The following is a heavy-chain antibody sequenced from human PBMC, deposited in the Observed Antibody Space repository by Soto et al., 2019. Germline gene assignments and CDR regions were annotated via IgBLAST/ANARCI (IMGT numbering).Heavy chain of an antibody. CDR2: IIPIFGTA. CDR1: GGTFSSYA. D-gene: IGHD2-15*01. Sequence: KVSCKASGGTFSSYAISWVRQSPGQGLEWMGGIIPIFGTANYAQKFQGRVTITADKSTSTAYMELSSLRSEDTAVYYCASVVVVAASFYYGMDVWGQGTTVTVSS. CDR3: ASVVVVAASFYYGMDV. V-gene: IGHV1-69*06. J-gene: IGHJ6*02.